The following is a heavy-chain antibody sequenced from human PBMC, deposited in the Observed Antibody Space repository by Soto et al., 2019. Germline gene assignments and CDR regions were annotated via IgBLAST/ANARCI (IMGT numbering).Heavy chain of an antibody. CDR1: GFAFSTHS. D-gene: IGHD1-20*01. J-gene: IGHJ3*02. Sequence: TXGSLRPSCAPAGFAFSTHSMSWVRQAPGKGLDWLANIKQDENQRYYVDSVKGRFTISGDSAKNSLFLIMDSLRVEDTAVYYCAAYNMSRHAALEIWRRGKMVTVSS. CDR2: IKQDENQR. CDR3: AAYNMSRHAALEI. V-gene: IGHV3-7*01.